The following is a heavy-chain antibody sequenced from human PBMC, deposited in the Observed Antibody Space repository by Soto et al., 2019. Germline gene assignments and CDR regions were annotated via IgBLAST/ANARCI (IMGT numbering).Heavy chain of an antibody. CDR3: ARWGIGSCSGRRCYTPGAFDI. D-gene: IGHD2-15*01. V-gene: IGHV4-59*08. CDR1: GGSISSYY. Sequence: SETLSLTCTVSGGSISSYYWSWIRQPPGKGLEWIGYIYYSGSTNYNPSLKSRVTISVDTSKNQFSLKLSSVTAADTAVYYCARWGIGSCSGRRCYTPGAFDIWGQGTMVTVSS. J-gene: IGHJ3*02. CDR2: IYYSGST.